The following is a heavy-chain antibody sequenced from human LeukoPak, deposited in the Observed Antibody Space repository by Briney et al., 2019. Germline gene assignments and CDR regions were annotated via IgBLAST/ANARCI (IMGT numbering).Heavy chain of an antibody. V-gene: IGHV4-39*07. Sequence: KPSETLSLTCTVSGNSISSSSYYWGWIRQPPGKGLEWIGSIYYSGSTYYNPSLKSRVTISVDTSKNQFSLKLSSVTAADTAVYYCARGGATMVRGVHGYWGQGTLVTVSS. CDR2: IYYSGST. D-gene: IGHD3-10*01. J-gene: IGHJ4*02. CDR1: GNSISSSSYY. CDR3: ARGGATMVRGVHGY.